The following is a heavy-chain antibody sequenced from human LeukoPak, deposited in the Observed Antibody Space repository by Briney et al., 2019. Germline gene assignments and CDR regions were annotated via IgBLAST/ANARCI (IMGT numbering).Heavy chain of an antibody. V-gene: IGHV3-11*01. D-gene: IGHD6-6*01. CDR1: GVTFSDYY. Sequence: VGSLRLSCAASGVTFSDYYMSWSRDGPRTGLGWVSYISISGSTRYYADSLKGRFTISRVNAKNTLYLQMNSLRAEATAVYYCARALRVNQLVTPQLWFDPWRQATLVTVPS. J-gene: IGHJ5*02. CDR3: ARALRVNQLVTPQLWFDP. CDR2: ISISGSTR.